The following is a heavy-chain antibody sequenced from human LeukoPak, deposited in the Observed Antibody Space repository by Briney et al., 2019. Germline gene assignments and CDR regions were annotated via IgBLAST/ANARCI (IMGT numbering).Heavy chain of an antibody. V-gene: IGHV4-34*01. Sequence: DPSETLSLTCAVYGGSFSGYYWSWIRQPPGKGLEWIGSIYYSGSTYYNPSLKSRVTISVDTSKNQFSLKLSSVTAADTAVYYCARVAGSGHRFDPWGQGTLVTVSS. D-gene: IGHD3-3*01. CDR3: ARVAGSGHRFDP. CDR2: IYYSGST. J-gene: IGHJ5*02. CDR1: GGSFSGYY.